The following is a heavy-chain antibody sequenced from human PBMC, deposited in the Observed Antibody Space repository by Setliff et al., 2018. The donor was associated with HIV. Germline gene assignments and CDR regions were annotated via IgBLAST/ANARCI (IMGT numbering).Heavy chain of an antibody. CDR2: ISGYNGNT. D-gene: IGHD6-19*01. V-gene: IGHV1-18*01. CDR1: GYTFSSYG. J-gene: IGHJ3*01. CDR3: ARVPYRSAWFSGGHDAFDV. Sequence: APVKVSCKASGYTFSSYGISWVRQAPGQGLEWMGWISGYNGNTKYVQKLQGRVTMTTDTSTRTVYMELRSLRHDGTAEYFCARVPYRSAWFSGGHDAFDVWGQGTMVTVSS.